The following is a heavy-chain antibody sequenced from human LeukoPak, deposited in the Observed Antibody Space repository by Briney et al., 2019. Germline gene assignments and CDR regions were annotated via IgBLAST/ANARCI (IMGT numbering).Heavy chain of an antibody. CDR2: INHSGST. V-gene: IGHV4-34*01. D-gene: IGHD3-10*01. Sequence: SGTLSLTCAVYGGSFRGYYWSWIRQPPGKGLEWIGEINHSGSTNYNPSLKSRVTISVDTSKNQFSLKVSSVTAADTAVYYCARRGRPYGSGSYSSGYWGQGTLVTVSS. CDR1: GGSFRGYY. CDR3: ARRGRPYGSGSYSSGY. J-gene: IGHJ4*02.